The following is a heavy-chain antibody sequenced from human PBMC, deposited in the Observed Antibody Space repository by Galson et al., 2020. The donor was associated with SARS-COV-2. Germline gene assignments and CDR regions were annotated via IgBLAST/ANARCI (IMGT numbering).Heavy chain of an antibody. Sequence: ESGPTLVKPTQTLTLTCTFSGFSLSTSGMCVSWIRQPPGKALEWLARIDWDDDKYYSTSLKTRLTTSKDTSKNQVVLTMTNMDPVDTATYYCARTTIFGVVIKPLYYWGQGTLVTVSS. CDR3: ARTTIFGVVIKPLYY. J-gene: IGHJ4*02. CDR1: GFSLSTSGMC. V-gene: IGHV2-70*11. CDR2: IDWDDDK. D-gene: IGHD3-3*01.